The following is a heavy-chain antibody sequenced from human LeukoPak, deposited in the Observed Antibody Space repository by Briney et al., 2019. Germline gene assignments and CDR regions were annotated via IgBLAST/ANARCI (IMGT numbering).Heavy chain of an antibody. D-gene: IGHD2-21*01. CDR2: ISSRSTHI. V-gene: IGHV3-21*01. CDR3: TRAKPGEHSYYDMDV. Sequence: GGSLRLSCAASGFAFSTYTMNWVRRAPGKELEWVSSISSRSTHIYYADSVKGRFIISRDNAKNSLYLQMNSLRAEDTALYYCTRAKPGEHSYYDMDVWGKGTTVTVSS. CDR1: GFAFSTYT. J-gene: IGHJ6*04.